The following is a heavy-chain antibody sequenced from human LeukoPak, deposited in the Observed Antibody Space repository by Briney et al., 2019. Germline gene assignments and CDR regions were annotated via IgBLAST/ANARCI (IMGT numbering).Heavy chain of an antibody. D-gene: IGHD6-19*01. V-gene: IGHV4-59*12. CDR3: ARAQGLPAYFDY. J-gene: IGHJ4*02. CDR1: GGSISSYY. Sequence: PSETLSLTCTVSGGSISSYYWSWIRQPPGKGLEWIGYIYYSGSTNYNPSLKSRVTISVDTSKNQFSLKLSSVTAADTAVYYCARAQGLPAYFDYWGQGTLVTVSS. CDR2: IYYSGST.